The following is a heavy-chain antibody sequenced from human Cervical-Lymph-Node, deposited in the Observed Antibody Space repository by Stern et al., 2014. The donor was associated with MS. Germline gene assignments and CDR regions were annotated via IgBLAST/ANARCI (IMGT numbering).Heavy chain of an antibody. J-gene: IGHJ6*02. CDR1: GFAFSRYW. Sequence: VQLVQSGGGLVQPGGSLRLSCAASGFAFSRYWMLWVRQAPGKGLVWVSRINGDGTSTTYADSVKGRMTISKDNAKNMLYLQMDSLSAEDTAVYFCARASAPYGMDVWGPGTTVTVSS. D-gene: IGHD2-2*01. CDR2: INGDGTST. V-gene: IGHV3-74*03. CDR3: ARASAPYGMDV.